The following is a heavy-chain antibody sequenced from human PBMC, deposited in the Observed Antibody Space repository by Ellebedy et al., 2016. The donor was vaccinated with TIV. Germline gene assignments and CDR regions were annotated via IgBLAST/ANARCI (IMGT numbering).Heavy chain of an antibody. Sequence: GESLKISCAASGFSFNSKSMNWVRQAPGKGLEWVSYISSSGSTIYYSESVKGRFTISRDNVENSFSLQMNSLRDEDTAVYYCERGSDFRSGYYCENWGQGTLVTVSS. CDR1: GFSFNSKS. CDR2: ISSSGSTI. V-gene: IGHV3-48*02. J-gene: IGHJ4*02. CDR3: ERGSDFRSGYYCEN. D-gene: IGHD3-3*01.